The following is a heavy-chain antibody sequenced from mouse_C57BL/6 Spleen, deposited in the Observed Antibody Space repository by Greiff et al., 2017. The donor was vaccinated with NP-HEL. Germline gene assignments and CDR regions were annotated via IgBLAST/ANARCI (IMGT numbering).Heavy chain of an antibody. V-gene: IGHV1-39*01. CDR2: INPNYGTT. Sequence: VQLKESGPELVKPGASVKISCKASGYSFTDYNMNWVKQSNGKSLEWIGVINPNYGTTSYNQKFKGKATLTVDQSSSTAYMQLNSLTSEDSAVYYCARGGYDGYDRGGYAMDYWGQGTSVTVSS. CDR1: GYSFTDYN. CDR3: ARGGYDGYDRGGYAMDY. D-gene: IGHD2-3*01. J-gene: IGHJ4*01.